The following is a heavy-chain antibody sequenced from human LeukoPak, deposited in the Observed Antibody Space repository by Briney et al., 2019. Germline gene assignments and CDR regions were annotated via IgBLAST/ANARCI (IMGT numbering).Heavy chain of an antibody. CDR2: INPNSGGT. CDR1: GYTFTGYH. J-gene: IGHJ5*02. V-gene: IGHV1-2*06. CDR3: ARNTYYDFWSGYYNNWFDP. D-gene: IGHD3-3*01. Sequence: GASVKVSCKASGYTFTGYHMHWVREAPGQGLEWMGRINPNSGGTNYAQKFQGRVTMTRDTSISTAYMELSRLRSDDTAVYYCARNTYYDFWSGYYNNWFDPWSQGTLVTVTS.